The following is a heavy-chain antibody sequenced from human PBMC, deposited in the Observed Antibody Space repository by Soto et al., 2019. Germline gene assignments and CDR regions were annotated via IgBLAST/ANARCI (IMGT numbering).Heavy chain of an antibody. D-gene: IGHD3-9*01. Sequence: SVKVSCKASRFTFTSSAMQWVRQARGQRIEWIGWIVVGSGNTNYAQKFQERVTITRDMSTSTAYMELSSLRSEDTAVYYCAAEDLRYFDLPLGDAFDIWGQGTMVTVSS. CDR2: IVVGSGNT. V-gene: IGHV1-58*02. J-gene: IGHJ3*02. CDR1: RFTFTSSA. CDR3: AAEDLRYFDLPLGDAFDI.